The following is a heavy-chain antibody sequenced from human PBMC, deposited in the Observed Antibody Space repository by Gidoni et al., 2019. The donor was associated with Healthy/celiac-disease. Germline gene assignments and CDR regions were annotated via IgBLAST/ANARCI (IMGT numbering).Heavy chain of an antibody. V-gene: IGHV3-49*03. CDR2: IRSKAYGGTT. CDR1: GFTFGDYA. J-gene: IGHJ4*02. D-gene: IGHD3-3*01. CDR3: TRDTTTIFGVAIMRGDY. Sequence: EVQLVESGGGLVQPGRSLRLSCTASGFTFGDYAMSWFRQAPGKGLEWVGFIRSKAYGGTTEYAASVKGRFTISRDDSKSIAYLQMNSLKTEDTAVYYCTRDTTTIFGVAIMRGDYWGQGTLVTVSS.